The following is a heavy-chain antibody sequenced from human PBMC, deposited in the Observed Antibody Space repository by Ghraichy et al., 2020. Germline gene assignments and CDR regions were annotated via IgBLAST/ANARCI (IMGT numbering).Heavy chain of an antibody. CDR2: IRSKAYGGTT. CDR3: TREAVQLWLYFDY. CDR1: GFTFGDYA. J-gene: IGHJ4*02. V-gene: IGHV3-49*03. D-gene: IGHD5-18*01. Sequence: GGSLRLSCTASGFTFGDYAMSWFRQAPGKGLEWVGFIRSKAYGGTTEYAASVKGRFTISRDDSKSIAYLQMNSLKTEDTAVYYCTREAVQLWLYFDYWGQGTLVTVSS.